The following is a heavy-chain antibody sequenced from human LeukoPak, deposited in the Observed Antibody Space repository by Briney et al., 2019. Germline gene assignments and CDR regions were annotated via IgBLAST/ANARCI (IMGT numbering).Heavy chain of an antibody. V-gene: IGHV4-39*01. CDR1: GGSISSTYYY. J-gene: IGHJ5*02. Sequence: KPSETLSLTCTVSGGSISSTYYYWGWIRQPPGKGLEWIGSIYYSGSTYYNPSLKSRVTISVDTSKNQFSLKLSSVTAADTAVYYCARWGLPRRDGYTPLFPWGQGTLVTVSS. CDR3: ARWGLPRRDGYTPLFP. D-gene: IGHD5-24*01. CDR2: IYYSGST.